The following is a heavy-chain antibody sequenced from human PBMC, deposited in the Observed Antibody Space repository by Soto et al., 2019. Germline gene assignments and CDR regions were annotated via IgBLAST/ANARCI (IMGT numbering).Heavy chain of an antibody. J-gene: IGHJ4*02. Sequence: PGGSLRLSXAASGFNFRRYAMHWVRQAPGKGLEWVAVISYDGTDKYYADSVKGRVTFSRDNSKDALYLQMSSLRTEDTAVYYCARGKDYYGASTYTFDYWGQGTLVTVSS. CDR2: ISYDGTDK. D-gene: IGHD3-10*01. V-gene: IGHV3-30*14. CDR1: GFNFRRYA. CDR3: ARGKDYYGASTYTFDY.